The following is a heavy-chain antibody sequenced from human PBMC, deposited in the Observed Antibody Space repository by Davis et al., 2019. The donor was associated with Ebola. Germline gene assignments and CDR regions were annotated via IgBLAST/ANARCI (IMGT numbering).Heavy chain of an antibody. CDR1: GFTVSSNY. D-gene: IGHD6-19*01. V-gene: IGHV3-53*01. CDR3: ARALSSGWYRGFDY. CDR2: IYSGGST. J-gene: IGHJ4*02. Sequence: ESLKISCAASGFTVSSNYMSWVRQAPGKGLEWVSVIYSGGSTYYADSVKGRFTISRDNSKNTLYLQMNSLRAEDTAVYYCARALSSGWYRGFDYWGQGTLVTVSS.